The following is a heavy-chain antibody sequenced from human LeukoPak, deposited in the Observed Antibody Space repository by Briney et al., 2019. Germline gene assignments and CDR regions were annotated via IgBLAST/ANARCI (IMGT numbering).Heavy chain of an antibody. CDR3: AQDGAWLRFDH. Sequence: QPGGSLRLSRAASRFTFNRYGMNWVRQAPGKGLEWVSGISPGGDIKYYADSVKGRFVISRDNSKNTVYLQMNSLRVDDTARYYWAQDGAWLRFDHWGQGTLVTVSS. CDR2: ISPGGDIK. CDR1: RFTFNRYG. J-gene: IGHJ4*02. V-gene: IGHV3-23*01. D-gene: IGHD5-12*01.